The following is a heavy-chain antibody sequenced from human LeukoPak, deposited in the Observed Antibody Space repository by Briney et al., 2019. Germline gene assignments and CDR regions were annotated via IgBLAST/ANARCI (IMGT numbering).Heavy chain of an antibody. CDR3: ARGLYPGY. D-gene: IGHD2/OR15-2a*01. CDR1: GGSFSGYY. CDR2: INHSGST. V-gene: IGHV4-34*01. J-gene: IGHJ4*02. Sequence: SETLSLTCAVYGGSFSGYYWSWIRQPPGKGLEWIGEINHSGSTNYNPSLKSRVTTSVDTSKNQFSLKLSSVTAADTAVYYCARGLYPGYWGQGTLVTVSS.